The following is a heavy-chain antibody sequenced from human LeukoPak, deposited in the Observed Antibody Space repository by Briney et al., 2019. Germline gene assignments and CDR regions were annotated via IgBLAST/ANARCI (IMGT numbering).Heavy chain of an antibody. V-gene: IGHV4-38-2*02. J-gene: IGHJ4*02. CDR1: GYSISSGYY. CDR3: ARVGNWNDLDY. CDR2: IFHSGDT. D-gene: IGHD1-1*01. Sequence: KPSETLSLTCTVSGYSISSGYYWGWIRQPPGKGLEWIGNIFHSGDTQYNPSLQSRVTLSVDTSKNQFSLNLHSVTAADTAVYYCARVGNWNDLDYWGQGTLVTVSS.